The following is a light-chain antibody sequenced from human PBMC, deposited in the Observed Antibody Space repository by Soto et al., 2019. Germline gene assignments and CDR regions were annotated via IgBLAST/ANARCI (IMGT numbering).Light chain of an antibody. J-gene: IGKJ1*01. CDR3: QQYGTSPWA. V-gene: IGKV3-20*01. CDR1: QSVGRTY. CDR2: AAS. Sequence: EIVLTQFPGTLSLSPGERATLSCRASQSVGRTYVAWYQQKPGQAPMVIIYAASNRASGIPDRFSGSGSGSDFTLAISRLETEDFAVYYCQQYGTSPWAFGQGTKVEIK.